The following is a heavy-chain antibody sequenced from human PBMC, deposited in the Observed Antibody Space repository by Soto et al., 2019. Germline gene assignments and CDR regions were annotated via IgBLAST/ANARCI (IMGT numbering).Heavy chain of an antibody. J-gene: IGHJ6*02. CDR3: ARVRRRDWEMQQQVTYYYYGMDV. V-gene: IGHV3-7*01. CDR1: SFTFYNYW. Sequence: EVQLVESGGGLVQPGGSLRLSCEASSFTFYNYWMSWVRQAPGKGLEWVANINQDGSEKYYVDSVKGRFTISRDDAKNSLYLIMNSLRVEDTAVYYCARVRRRDWEMQQQVTYYYYGMDVWGQGTTVTVSS. D-gene: IGHD6-13*01. CDR2: INQDGSEK.